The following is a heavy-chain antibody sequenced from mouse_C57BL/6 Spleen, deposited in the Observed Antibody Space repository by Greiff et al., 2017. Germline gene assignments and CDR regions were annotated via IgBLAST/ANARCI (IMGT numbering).Heavy chain of an antibody. CDR2: IDPSDSET. V-gene: IGHV1-52*01. Sequence: QVQLQQPGAELVRPGSSVKLSCKASGYTFTSYWMHWVKQRPIQGLEWIGNIDPSDSETHYNQKFKDKATLTVDKSSSTAYMQLSGLTSEDSAVYYCAMAYHSNYEDYAMDYWGQGTSVTVSS. D-gene: IGHD2-5*01. CDR1: GYTFTSYW. J-gene: IGHJ4*01. CDR3: AMAYHSNYEDYAMDY.